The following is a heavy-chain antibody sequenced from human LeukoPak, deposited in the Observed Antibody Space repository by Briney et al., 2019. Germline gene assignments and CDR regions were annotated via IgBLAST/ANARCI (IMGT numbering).Heavy chain of an antibody. V-gene: IGHV1-2*02. CDR1: GYTFTGYY. CDR2: INPNSGGT. Sequence: RGASVKVSCKASGYTFTGYYMHWVRQAPGQGLEWMGWINPNSGGTNYAQKFQGRVTMTRDTSISTAYMELSRLRSDDTAVYYCARSLVPYYYDSSGYYPIDYWGQGTLVTVSS. D-gene: IGHD3-22*01. J-gene: IGHJ4*02. CDR3: ARSLVPYYYDSSGYYPIDY.